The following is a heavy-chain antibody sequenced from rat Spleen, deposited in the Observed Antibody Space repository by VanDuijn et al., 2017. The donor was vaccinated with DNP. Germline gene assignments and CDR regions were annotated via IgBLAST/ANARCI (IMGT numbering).Heavy chain of an antibody. D-gene: IGHD3-4*01. J-gene: IGHJ4*01. Sequence: EVQLVESGGGLVQPGNSLKLSCAASGFTFGDYAMAWVRQAPKKGLEWVATISTSGSRTYYPDSVKGRFTISRDNAKSSLYLQMNSLKSEDTATYYCARGGATNYYAMDAWGQGTSVTVSS. CDR1: GFTFGDYA. CDR2: ISTSGSRT. V-gene: IGHV5-7*01. CDR3: ARGGATNYYAMDA.